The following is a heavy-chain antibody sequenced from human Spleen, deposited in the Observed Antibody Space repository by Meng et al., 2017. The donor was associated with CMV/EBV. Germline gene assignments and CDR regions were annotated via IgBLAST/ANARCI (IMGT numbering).Heavy chain of an antibody. CDR1: GGSITATGSY. CDR2: IFYSGST. Sequence: SETLSLTCTVSGGSITATGSYWAWIRQPPGKALEWIASIFYSGSTYHNPSLKSRVTISIDTSKSYFSLKLTSVTAADTAVYYCAKSHYQLLVPPLNWFGPWGHGTLVTVSS. CDR3: AKSHYQLLVPPLNWFGP. J-gene: IGHJ5*02. V-gene: IGHV4-39*07. D-gene: IGHD2-8*02.